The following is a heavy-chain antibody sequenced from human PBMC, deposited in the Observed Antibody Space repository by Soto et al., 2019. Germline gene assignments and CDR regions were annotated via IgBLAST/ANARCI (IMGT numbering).Heavy chain of an antibody. D-gene: IGHD3-3*01. J-gene: IGHJ5*02. CDR3: ATYYDFWTALDP. CDR2: IYHSGST. CDR1: GGSFSRGGYS. V-gene: IGHV4-30-2*01. Sequence: PSETLSLTCAVSGGSFSRGGYSWSWIRQPPGKGLEWIGYIYHSGSTSYNPSLKSRVTISVDRSKNQFSLKLNSVTAEDTAVYYCATYYDFWTALDPWGKGPLVTVSS.